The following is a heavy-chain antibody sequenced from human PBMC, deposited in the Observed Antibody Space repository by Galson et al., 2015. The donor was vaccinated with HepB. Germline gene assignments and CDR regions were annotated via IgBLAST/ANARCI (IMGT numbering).Heavy chain of an antibody. CDR1: GFTFSSYA. D-gene: IGHD3-3*01. J-gene: IGHJ3*02. CDR3: ARGGTIFGVVTPHDTFDI. Sequence: SLRLSCAASGFTFSSYAMHWVRQAPGKGLEWVAVISYDGSNKYYADSVKGRFTISRDNSKNTLYLQMNSLRAEDTAVYYCARGGTIFGVVTPHDTFDIWGQGTMVTVSS. V-gene: IGHV3-30-3*01. CDR2: ISYDGSNK.